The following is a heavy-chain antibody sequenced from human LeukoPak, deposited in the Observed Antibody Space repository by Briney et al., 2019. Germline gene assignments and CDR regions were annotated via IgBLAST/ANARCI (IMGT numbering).Heavy chain of an antibody. J-gene: IGHJ4*02. CDR3: AREPHY. V-gene: IGHV4-4*07. CDR2: IYPSGST. Sequence: PSETLSLTCTVSGGSISGYYWSWIRQPAGKGLEWIGRIYPSGSTNYNPSLKSRVTMSVATSKNQFSLKLTSVTAADTAVYYCAREPHYWGQGALVTVSS. CDR1: GGSISGYY.